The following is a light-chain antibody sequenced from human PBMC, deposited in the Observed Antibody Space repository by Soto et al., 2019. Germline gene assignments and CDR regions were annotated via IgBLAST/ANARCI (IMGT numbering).Light chain of an antibody. Sequence: DIPRTQLPSTLSASVGDRVPIPCRACQSISSWLAWYQPKTGRDPKLLIYDASKWEAGVPSRFRGSGSGTDFTFTSSRLQPDDVPTYYCQPYDNSPTFCEGTRLEIK. CDR1: QSISSW. CDR2: DAS. V-gene: IGKV1-5*01. J-gene: IGKJ5*01. CDR3: QPYDNSPT.